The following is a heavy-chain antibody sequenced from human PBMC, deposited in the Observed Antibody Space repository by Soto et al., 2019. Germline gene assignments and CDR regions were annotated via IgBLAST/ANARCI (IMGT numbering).Heavy chain of an antibody. J-gene: IGHJ4*02. V-gene: IGHV5-51*03. CDR1: GYSFTSYW. CDR2: IYPGDSDT. Sequence: EVQLVQSGAEVKKPGESLKISCKGSGYSFTSYWIGWVRQMPGKGLEWMGIIYPGDSDTRYSPSFQGQVTISADKSICTAYLQWSSLKASDTAMYYCARVYYSSGWYGGSDFRYWGQGTLVTVSS. CDR3: ARVYYSSGWYGGSDFRY. D-gene: IGHD6-19*01.